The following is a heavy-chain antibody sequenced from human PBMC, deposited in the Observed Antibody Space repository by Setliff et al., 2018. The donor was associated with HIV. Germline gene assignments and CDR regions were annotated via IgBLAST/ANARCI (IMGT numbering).Heavy chain of an antibody. J-gene: IGHJ4*02. D-gene: IGHD6-13*01. CDR1: GDSINSGDFY. V-gene: IGHV4-31*03. CDR2: IFYSGNT. Sequence: SETLSLTCTVSGDSINSGDFYWHWIRQQPGKGPQWIGYIFYSGNTSYTPSLKSRSTISIDTSKNQFSLSLSSVTAADTAVYYCARAVAASATSVVDYWGQGSQVTVSS. CDR3: ARAVAASATSVVDY.